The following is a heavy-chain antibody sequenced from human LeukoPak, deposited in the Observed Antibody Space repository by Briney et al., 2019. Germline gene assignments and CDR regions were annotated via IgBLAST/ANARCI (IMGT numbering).Heavy chain of an antibody. CDR1: GFTFDDYA. V-gene: IGHV3-9*01. J-gene: IGHJ3*02. CDR2: ISWNSGSI. D-gene: IGHD2-2*01. Sequence: AGGSLRLSCATSGFTFDDYAMHWVRQVPGKGLEWVSSISWNSGSIGYADSVKGRFTISRDNAKDCLYLQMSSLRPDDTALYYCVKDIRARGRYCSTTNGFNYVFAMWGQGTKVTVSS. CDR3: VKDIRARGRYCSTTNGFNYVFAM.